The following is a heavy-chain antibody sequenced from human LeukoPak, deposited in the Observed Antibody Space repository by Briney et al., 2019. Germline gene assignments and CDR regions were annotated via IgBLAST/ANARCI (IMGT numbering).Heavy chain of an antibody. CDR1: GFTFSSYW. Sequence: GGSLRLSCAASGFTFSSYWMHWLRHAPGKGLVWVSRINSDGSSTSYADSVKGRFTISRDNAKNTLYLQMNSLRAEDTAVYYCARVRITMVRGVPSRWFDPWGQGTLVTVSS. V-gene: IGHV3-74*01. J-gene: IGHJ5*02. CDR3: ARVRITMVRGVPSRWFDP. CDR2: INSDGSST. D-gene: IGHD3-10*01.